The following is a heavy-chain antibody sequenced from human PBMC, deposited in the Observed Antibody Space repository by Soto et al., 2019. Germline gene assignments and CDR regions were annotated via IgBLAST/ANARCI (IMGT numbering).Heavy chain of an antibody. CDR3: ARDPCGGDCYVNYYGMGV. CDR2: ISYDGSNK. Sequence: PGGSLRLSCAASGFTFSSYAMHWVRQAPGKGLEGVAVISYDGSNKYYADSVKGRFTISRDNSKNTLYLQMNSLRAEDTAVYYCARDPCGGDCYVNYYGMGVWGQGTAVTVSS. D-gene: IGHD2-21*02. J-gene: IGHJ6*02. V-gene: IGHV3-30-3*01. CDR1: GFTFSSYA.